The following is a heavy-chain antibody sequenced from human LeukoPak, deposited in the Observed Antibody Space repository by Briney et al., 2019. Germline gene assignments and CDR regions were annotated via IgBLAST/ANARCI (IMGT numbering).Heavy chain of an antibody. CDR1: GFTFSSYS. D-gene: IGHD6-25*01. CDR3: ARDDGYDAFDI. CDR2: ISSSSSYI. V-gene: IGHV3-21*01. Sequence: SGGSLRLTCAASGFTFSSYSMNWVRQAPGKGLEWISSISSSSSYIYYADSVKGRFTISRDNAKNSLYLQMNSLRAEDTAVYYCARDDGYDAFDIWGQGTMVTVSS. J-gene: IGHJ3*02.